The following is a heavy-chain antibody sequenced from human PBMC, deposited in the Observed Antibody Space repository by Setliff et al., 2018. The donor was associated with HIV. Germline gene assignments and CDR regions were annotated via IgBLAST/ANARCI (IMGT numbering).Heavy chain of an antibody. V-gene: IGHV3-48*01. CDR2: ISSSSATI. CDR1: GFTFSNYR. Sequence: LRLSCAASGFTFSNYRMNWVRQAPGKGLEWVSYISSSSATIYYADSVKGRFTISRDNAKNSLYLQMNSLRVEDTAVYYCARDPRIYFDSWGQGVLVTVSS. CDR3: ARDPRIYFDS. J-gene: IGHJ4*02.